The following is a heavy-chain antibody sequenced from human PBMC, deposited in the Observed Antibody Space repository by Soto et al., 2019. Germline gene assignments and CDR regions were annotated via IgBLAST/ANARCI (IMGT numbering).Heavy chain of an antibody. Sequence: GESLKISCKGSGYSFTKYWISWVRQMPGKGLEWMGRIDPSDSYINYSPSFQGHVTISADKSTNTAYLQWSSLRSEDTAVYYCARKVGGAARLTSVHYYYGMDVWGQGTTVTVSS. V-gene: IGHV5-10-1*01. CDR3: ARKVGGAARLTSVHYYYGMDV. D-gene: IGHD6-6*01. CDR2: IDPSDSYI. J-gene: IGHJ6*02. CDR1: GYSFTKYW.